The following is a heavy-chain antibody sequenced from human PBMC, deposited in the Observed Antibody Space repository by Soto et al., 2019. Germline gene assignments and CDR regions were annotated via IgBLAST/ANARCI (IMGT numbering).Heavy chain of an antibody. CDR1: GFTFSSYA. CDR2: ISGSGGST. D-gene: IGHD3-10*01. CDR3: AKDLTIGLWFGDQPRNYFDY. Sequence: PGGSLRLSCAASGFTFSSYAISWVRQAPGKGLECVSAISGSGGSTYYADSVKGRFTISRDNSKNTLYLQMNSLRAEDTAVYYCAKDLTIGLWFGDQPRNYFDYWGQGTLVTVSS. J-gene: IGHJ4*02. V-gene: IGHV3-23*01.